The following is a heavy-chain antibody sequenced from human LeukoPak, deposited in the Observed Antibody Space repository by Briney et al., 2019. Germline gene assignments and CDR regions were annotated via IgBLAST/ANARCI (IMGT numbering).Heavy chain of an antibody. Sequence: ASVKVSCKASGYTFTGYYMHWVRQAPGQGLEWMGWINPNSGGTNYAQKFQGRVTMTRDTSISTAYMELSRLRSDDTAVYYCARVRTDIRDPTLLVLRYFDWFDYWGQGTLVTVSS. V-gene: IGHV1-2*02. D-gene: IGHD3-9*01. CDR3: ARVRTDIRDPTLLVLRYFDWFDY. CDR1: GYTFTGYY. J-gene: IGHJ4*02. CDR2: INPNSGGT.